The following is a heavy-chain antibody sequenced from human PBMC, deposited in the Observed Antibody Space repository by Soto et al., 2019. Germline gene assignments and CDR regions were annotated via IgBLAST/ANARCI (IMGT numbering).Heavy chain of an antibody. CDR3: ARAVGIAARPGVYYYGMDV. D-gene: IGHD6-6*01. J-gene: IGHJ6*02. Sequence: SAGSLRLSCAASGFTFSSYAMHWVRQAPGKGLEWVAVITYDGSNKYYADSVKGGFTISRDNSKNTLYLQMNSLRAEDTAVYYCARAVGIAARPGVYYYGMDVWGQGTTVTVSS. CDR1: GFTFSSYA. V-gene: IGHV3-30-3*01. CDR2: ITYDGSNK.